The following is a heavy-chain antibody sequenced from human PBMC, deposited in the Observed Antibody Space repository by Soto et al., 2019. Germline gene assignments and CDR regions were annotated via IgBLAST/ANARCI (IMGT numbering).Heavy chain of an antibody. Sequence: ASVKVSCKASGYTFTSYGISWVRQAPGQGLEWMGWISAYNGNTNYAQKLQGRVTMTTDTSTSTAYMELRSLRSDDTAVYYCARDLYSSRWLVRNWFDPWGQGTLVTVS. CDR1: GYTFTSYG. J-gene: IGHJ5*02. CDR3: ARDLYSSRWLVRNWFDP. CDR2: ISAYNGNT. D-gene: IGHD6-19*01. V-gene: IGHV1-18*04.